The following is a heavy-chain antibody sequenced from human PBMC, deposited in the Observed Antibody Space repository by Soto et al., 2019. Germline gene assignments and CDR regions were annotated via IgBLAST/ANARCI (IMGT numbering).Heavy chain of an antibody. D-gene: IGHD1-1*01. Sequence: ASVKVSCKASGYTFTSYYMHWVRQAPGQGLEWMGIINPSGGSTSYAQKFQGRVTMTRDTSTSTVYMELSSLRSEDTAVYYCARVAGRAETTARLYYYFGMDVWGQGTTVTVSS. CDR2: INPSGGST. CDR1: GYTFTSYY. V-gene: IGHV1-46*01. CDR3: ARVAGRAETTARLYYYFGMDV. J-gene: IGHJ6*02.